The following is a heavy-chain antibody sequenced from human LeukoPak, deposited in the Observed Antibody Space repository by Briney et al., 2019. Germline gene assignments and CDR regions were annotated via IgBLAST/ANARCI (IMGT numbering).Heavy chain of an antibody. CDR2: IYYSGST. Sequence: SETLSLTCTVSGGSISSYYWSWIRQPPGKGLEWIGYIYYSGSTNYNPSLKSRVTISVDASKNQFSLKLSSVTAADTAVYYCARDGYGDYVFDYWGQGTLVTVSS. D-gene: IGHD4-17*01. CDR1: GGSISSYY. J-gene: IGHJ4*02. V-gene: IGHV4-59*01. CDR3: ARDGYGDYVFDY.